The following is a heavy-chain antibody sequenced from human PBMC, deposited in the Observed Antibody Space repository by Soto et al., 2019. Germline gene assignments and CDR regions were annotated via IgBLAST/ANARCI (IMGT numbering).Heavy chain of an antibody. CDR1: GGTFRSYS. J-gene: IGHJ6*02. Sequence: SVKVSCKASGGTFRSYSISLVRQAPGQGLEWMGGIIPIFDITNYAQKFQGRVTITADESTSTAYMELSSLGSDDTAVYYCARPDEGGYSSNHHYYYALDVRGQGTTVTVSS. CDR2: IIPIFDIT. D-gene: IGHD3-22*01. CDR3: ARPDEGGYSSNHHYYYALDV. V-gene: IGHV1-69*13.